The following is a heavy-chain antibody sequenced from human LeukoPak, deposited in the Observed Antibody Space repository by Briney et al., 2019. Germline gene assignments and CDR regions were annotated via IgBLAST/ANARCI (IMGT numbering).Heavy chain of an antibody. J-gene: IGHJ4*02. V-gene: IGHV4-39*01. CDR2: IYNTGKS. CDR1: GGSVSKSAFY. Sequence: SETLSLTCTVSGGSVSKSAFYWGWIRQPPGKGLEWIGTIYNTGKSCYNPSLKSRVTISIDTSKTQFSLNLTSVTAADTALYFCASRHGAGRYCTSTSCYYDYWGQGTQVTVSS. D-gene: IGHD2-2*01. CDR3: ASRHGAGRYCTSTSCYYDY.